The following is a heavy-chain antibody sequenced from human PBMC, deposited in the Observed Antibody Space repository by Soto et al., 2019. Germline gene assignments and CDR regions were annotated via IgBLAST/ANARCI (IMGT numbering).Heavy chain of an antibody. CDR3: ARDFMVPNWPYWYFDL. Sequence: SETLSLTCTVSGGSISSYYWSWIRQPPGKGLEWIGYIYYSGSTNYNPSLKSRVTISVDTSKNQFSLKLSSVTAADTAVYYCARDFMVPNWPYWYFDLWGRGTLVTVSS. D-gene: IGHD7-27*01. CDR1: GGSISSYY. V-gene: IGHV4-59*01. CDR2: IYYSGST. J-gene: IGHJ2*01.